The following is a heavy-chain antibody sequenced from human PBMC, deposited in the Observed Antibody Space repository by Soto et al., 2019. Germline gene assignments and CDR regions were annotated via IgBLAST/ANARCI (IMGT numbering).Heavy chain of an antibody. V-gene: IGHV1-69*06. CDR1: GGTFRSYA. Sequence: QVQLVQSGAEVKKPGSSVKVSCKASGGTFRSYAISWVRQAPGQGLEWMGGIIPIFGTANYAQKFQGRVTITADKSTSTAYMELSSLRSEDTAVYYCARDKNVRGYCSGGSCYGENWFDPWGQGTLVTVSS. CDR2: IIPIFGTA. CDR3: ARDKNVRGYCSGGSCYGENWFDP. D-gene: IGHD2-15*01. J-gene: IGHJ5*02.